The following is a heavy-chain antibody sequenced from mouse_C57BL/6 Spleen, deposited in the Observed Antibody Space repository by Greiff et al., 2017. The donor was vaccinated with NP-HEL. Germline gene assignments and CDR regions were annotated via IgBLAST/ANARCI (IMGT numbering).Heavy chain of an antibody. CDR1: GYTFTSYW. V-gene: IGHV1-69*01. Sequence: QVQLQQSGAELVMPGASVKLSCKASGYTFTSYWMHWVKQRPGQGLEWIGEIDPSDSYTNYNQKFKGKSTLTVDKSSSTAYMQLSSLTSEDSAVYYCARGDGYCFDYWGQGTTLTVSS. CDR3: ARGDGYCFDY. CDR2: IDPSDSYT. D-gene: IGHD2-3*01. J-gene: IGHJ2*01.